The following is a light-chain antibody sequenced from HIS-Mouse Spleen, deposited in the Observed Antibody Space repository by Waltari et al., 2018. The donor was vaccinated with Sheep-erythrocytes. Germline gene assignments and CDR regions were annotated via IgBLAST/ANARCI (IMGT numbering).Light chain of an antibody. Sequence: DIQMTQSPSSLSASVGDRVTITCQESQDISNYLNWYQQKPGKAPKLLIYDASNLETGVPSRFSGSGSGTDFTFTISSLQPKDIATYYCQQYDNLPLTFGGGTKVEIK. CDR1: QDISNY. CDR3: QQYDNLPLT. CDR2: DAS. V-gene: IGKV1-33*01. J-gene: IGKJ4*01.